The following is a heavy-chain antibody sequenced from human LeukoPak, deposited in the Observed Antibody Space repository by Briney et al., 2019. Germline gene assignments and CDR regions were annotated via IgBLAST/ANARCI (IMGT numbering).Heavy chain of an antibody. V-gene: IGHV4-59*01. Sequence: PSETLSLTCIVSGASMSSYVWSWIRQPPGKELEWIGYISDSGRTNYNASLKSRVTISVDPSQNQVSLKLRSVIAADTVVYFCAGEWGRRGFGSQIDSWGQGTVVTVS. J-gene: IGHJ4*02. CDR3: AGEWGRRGFGSQIDS. CDR1: GASMSSYV. CDR2: ISDSGRT. D-gene: IGHD3-10*01.